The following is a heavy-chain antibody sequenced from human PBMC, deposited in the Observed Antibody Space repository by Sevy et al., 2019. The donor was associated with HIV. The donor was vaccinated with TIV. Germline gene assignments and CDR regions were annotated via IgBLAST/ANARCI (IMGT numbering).Heavy chain of an antibody. CDR3: ARHTLARSGGSI. CDR2: IYPGDSDT. Sequence: GESLKISCKGSGYSFATYWIGWVRQMPGKGLEGMGIIYPGDSDTRYSPSFQGQVTMSADKSISTAYLKWSSLKASDTAMYYCARHTLARSGGSIWGQGTLVTVSS. D-gene: IGHD2-15*01. CDR1: GYSFATYW. V-gene: IGHV5-51*01. J-gene: IGHJ4*02.